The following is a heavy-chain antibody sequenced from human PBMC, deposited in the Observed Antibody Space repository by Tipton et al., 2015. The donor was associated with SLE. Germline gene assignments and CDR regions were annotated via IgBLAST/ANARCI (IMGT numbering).Heavy chain of an antibody. CDR2: IYYSGRT. CDR3: ARGDFVYWSGFPANWFDP. J-gene: IGHJ5*02. V-gene: IGHV4-31*03. D-gene: IGHD3-3*01. CDR1: GDSLTSGGSY. Sequence: TLSLTCTVSGDSLTSGGSYWSWVRPHTGKGLEWIANIYYSGRTYSNPSLKVRMSLSLDSTKNQFSLTLTSVTAADTAVYYCARGDFVYWSGFPANWFDPWGQGTLVTVSS.